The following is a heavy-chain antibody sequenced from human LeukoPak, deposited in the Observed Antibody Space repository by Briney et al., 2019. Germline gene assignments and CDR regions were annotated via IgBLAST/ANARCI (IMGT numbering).Heavy chain of an antibody. J-gene: IGHJ4*02. Sequence: SVTVSCKASGFTFATSAVQWVRQARGQRLEWIGWIVVGSNNTNYAQKFQERATITRDLSTGTAYMELSSLRSEDTAVYYCAAPGYSSGWYGLWGQGTLVTVSS. CDR1: GFTFATSA. CDR3: AAPGYSSGWYGL. V-gene: IGHV1-58*01. D-gene: IGHD6-19*01. CDR2: IVVGSNNT.